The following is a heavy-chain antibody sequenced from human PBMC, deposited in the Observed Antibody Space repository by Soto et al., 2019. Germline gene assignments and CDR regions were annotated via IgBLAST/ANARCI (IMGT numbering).Heavy chain of an antibody. CDR1: GFTFSSYA. D-gene: IGHD3-3*01. V-gene: IGHV3-23*01. CDR2: ISGSGGST. J-gene: IGHJ4*02. Sequence: GGSLRLSCAASGFTFSSYAMSWVRQAPGKGLEWVSAISGSGGSTYYADSVKGRFTISRDNSKNTLYLQMNSLRAEDTAVYYCAKDSYYDFWSGYLENDYWGQGTLVTVSS. CDR3: AKDSYYDFWSGYLENDY.